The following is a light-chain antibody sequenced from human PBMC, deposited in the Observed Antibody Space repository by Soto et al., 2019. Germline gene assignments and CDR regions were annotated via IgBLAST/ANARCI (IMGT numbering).Light chain of an antibody. V-gene: IGLV1-51*01. Sequence: QSVLTQPPSVSAAPGQKVTISCSGSSSNIGNNYVSWYQQLPGTAPKLLIYDNNKRPSGTPDRFSGSKSGTSATLDITGLQTGDEADYYCGTWGSSLSAGPYVFGTGTKVTVL. CDR3: GTWGSSLSAGPYV. J-gene: IGLJ1*01. CDR1: SSNIGNNY. CDR2: DNN.